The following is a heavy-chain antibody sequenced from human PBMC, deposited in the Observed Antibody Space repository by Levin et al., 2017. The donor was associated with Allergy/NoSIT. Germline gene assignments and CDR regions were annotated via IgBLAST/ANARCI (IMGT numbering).Heavy chain of an antibody. D-gene: IGHD3-22*01. Sequence: SGSGPTLVKPTQTLTLTCTFSGFSLSTSGMCVSWIRQPPGKALEWLALIDWDDDKYYSTSLKTRLTISKDTSKNQVVLTMTNMDPVDTATYYCARIPYYYDSSGYYHDAFDIWGQGTMVTVSS. V-gene: IGHV2-70*01. J-gene: IGHJ3*02. CDR3: ARIPYYYDSSGYYHDAFDI. CDR1: GFSLSTSGMC. CDR2: IDWDDDK.